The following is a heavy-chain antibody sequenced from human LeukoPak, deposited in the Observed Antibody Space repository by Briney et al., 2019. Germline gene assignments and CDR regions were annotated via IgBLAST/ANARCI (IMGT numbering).Heavy chain of an antibody. CDR2: IYHSGST. V-gene: IGHV4-30-2*01. CDR1: GGSISSGGYY. J-gene: IGHJ4*02. CDR3: AGQIEDIVVVVAATGFDY. D-gene: IGHD2-15*01. Sequence: SETLSLTCTVSGGSISSGGYYWSWVRQPPGKGLEWIGYIYHSGSTYYNPSLKSRVTISVDTSKNQFSLKLSSVTAADTAVYYCAGQIEDIVVVVAATGFDYWGQGTLVTVSS.